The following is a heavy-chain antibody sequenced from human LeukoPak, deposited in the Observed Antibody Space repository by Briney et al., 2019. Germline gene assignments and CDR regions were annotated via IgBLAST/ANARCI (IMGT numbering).Heavy chain of an antibody. Sequence: PSETLSLTCTVSGGSISSGSYYWSWIRQPAGKGLEWIGRIYTSGSTNYNPSLKSRVTISVDTSKNQFSLKLSSVTAAGTAVYYCARDRPVGWFDPWGQGTLVTVSS. CDR3: ARDRPVGWFDP. CDR1: GGSISSGSYY. J-gene: IGHJ5*02. D-gene: IGHD2-15*01. V-gene: IGHV4-61*02. CDR2: IYTSGST.